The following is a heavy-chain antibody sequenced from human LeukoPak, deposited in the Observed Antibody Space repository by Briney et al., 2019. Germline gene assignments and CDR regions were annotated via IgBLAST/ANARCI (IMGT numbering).Heavy chain of an antibody. CDR3: TRAITSSWYYYYYMDV. V-gene: IGHV3-15*01. Sequence: GGSLRLSCAASGFTFSNAWMSWVRQAPGKGLEWVGRIKSKTDGGTTDYAAPVKGRFTISRDDSKNTLYLQMNSLKTEDTAVYYCTRAITSSWYYYYYMDVWGKGTTVTVSS. CDR2: IKSKTDGGTT. J-gene: IGHJ6*03. CDR1: GFTFSNAW. D-gene: IGHD6-13*01.